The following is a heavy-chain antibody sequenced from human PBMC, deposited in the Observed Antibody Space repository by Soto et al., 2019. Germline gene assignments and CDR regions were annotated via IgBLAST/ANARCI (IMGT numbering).Heavy chain of an antibody. CDR2: IYYSGST. J-gene: IGHJ4*02. CDR3: ASELEYSYGATEDY. D-gene: IGHD5-18*01. V-gene: IGHV4-30-4*01. Sequence: QVQLQESGPGLVKPSQTLSLTCTVSGGSISSGDYYWSWIRQPPRKGLEWIGYIYYSGSTYYNPSLKSRVTISVDTSKNQFTLKLSSVTAADTAVYYCASELEYSYGATEDYWGQGTLVTVSS. CDR1: GGSISSGDYY.